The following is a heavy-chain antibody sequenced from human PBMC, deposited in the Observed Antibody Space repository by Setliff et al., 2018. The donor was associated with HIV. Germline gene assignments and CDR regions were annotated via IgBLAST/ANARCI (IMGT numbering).Heavy chain of an antibody. CDR3: AREGAGELRVANAFDI. D-gene: IGHD1-26*01. CDR2: MNGDGTT. J-gene: IGHJ3*02. Sequence: PGGSLRLSCAASGFTVNTNYMTWVRQAPGKGLEWVSVMNGDGTTYYADSVKGRFTISRDNSKNTLYLQMNSLRAEDTAVYYCAREGAGELRVANAFDIWGQGTMVTVSS. V-gene: IGHV3-53*05. CDR1: GFTVNTNY.